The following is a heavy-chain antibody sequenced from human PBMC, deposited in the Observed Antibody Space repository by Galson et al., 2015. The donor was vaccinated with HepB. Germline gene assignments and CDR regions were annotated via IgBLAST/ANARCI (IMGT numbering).Heavy chain of an antibody. CDR3: AKVAEYCGGDCYTPDAEYFQH. D-gene: IGHD2-21*02. V-gene: IGHV3-30-3*01. J-gene: IGHJ1*01. CDR2: IPYDGSNK. CDR1: GFTFSNYA. Sequence: SLRLSCAVSGFTFSNYAMHWVRQAPGKGLEWVSLIPYDGSNKYNADSVKGRFTISRDNSKNTLYLRMNSLRAEDTAVYYCAKVAEYCGGDCYTPDAEYFQHWGQGTLVTVSS.